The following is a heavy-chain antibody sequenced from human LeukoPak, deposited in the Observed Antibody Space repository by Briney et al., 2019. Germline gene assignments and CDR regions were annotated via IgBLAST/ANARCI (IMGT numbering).Heavy chain of an antibody. CDR1: GGSISSYY. J-gene: IGHJ4*02. CDR3: ARNSALGSYFHNYYFDY. V-gene: IGHV4-59*12. D-gene: IGHD1-26*01. CDR2: TYYSGST. Sequence: SETLSLTCTVSGGSISSYYWSWIRQPPGKGLEWIGYTYYSGSTNYNPSLKSRVTISVDTSKNQFSLKLSSVTAADTAVYYFARNSALGSYFHNYYFDYWGQGTLVTVSS.